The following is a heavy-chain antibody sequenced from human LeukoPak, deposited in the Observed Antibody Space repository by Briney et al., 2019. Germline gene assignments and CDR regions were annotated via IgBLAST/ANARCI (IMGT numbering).Heavy chain of an antibody. D-gene: IGHD6-13*01. CDR2: INPNSGGT. Sequence: ASVKVSCKGSGYTFTSYDINWVRQAPGQGLEWMGWINPNSGGTNYAQKFQGRVTMTRDTSISTAYMELSRLRSDDTAVYYCARSPLAAAGRRMFDYWGQGTLVTVSS. J-gene: IGHJ4*02. CDR1: GYTFTSYD. CDR3: ARSPLAAAGRRMFDY. V-gene: IGHV1-2*02.